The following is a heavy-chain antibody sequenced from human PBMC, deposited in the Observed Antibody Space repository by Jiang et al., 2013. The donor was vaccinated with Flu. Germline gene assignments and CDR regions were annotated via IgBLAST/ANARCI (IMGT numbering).Heavy chain of an antibody. J-gene: IGHJ6*02. CDR2: INPSGGST. CDR1: GYTFTSYY. V-gene: IGHV1-46*01. Sequence: KKPGASVKVSCKASGYTFTSYYMHWVRQAPGQGLEWMGIINPSGGSTSYAQKFQGRVTMTRDTSTSTVYMELSSLRSEDTAVYYCARVSDYYGSGTWGMDVWGQGTTVTVSS. CDR3: ARVSDYYGSGTWGMDV. D-gene: IGHD3-10*01.